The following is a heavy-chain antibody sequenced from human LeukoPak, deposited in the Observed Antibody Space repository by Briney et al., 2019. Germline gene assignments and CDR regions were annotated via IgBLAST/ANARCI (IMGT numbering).Heavy chain of an antibody. CDR2: ISSSSSYI. Sequence: GGSLRLPCAASGFTFSSYSMNWVRQAPGKGLEWVSSISSSSSYIYYADSVKGRFTISRDNAKNSLYLQMNSLRAEDTAVYYCARGPDIVVVVNNWFDPWGQGTLVTVSS. CDR3: ARGPDIVVVVNNWFDP. J-gene: IGHJ5*02. D-gene: IGHD2-15*01. CDR1: GFTFSSYS. V-gene: IGHV3-21*01.